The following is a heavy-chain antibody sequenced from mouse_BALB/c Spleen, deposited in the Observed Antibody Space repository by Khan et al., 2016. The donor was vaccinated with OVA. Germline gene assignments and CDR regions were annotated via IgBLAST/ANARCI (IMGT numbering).Heavy chain of an antibody. J-gene: IGHJ3*01. V-gene: IGHV1-69*02. CDR1: GSPFTSFW. CDR2: IDPPNSET. CDR3: ARGGYGSPFAF. Sequence: QVQLKQSGPELVRPGASFPLSCPSSGSPFTSFWMHWVKQRPGQGLEWIGMIDPPNSETRFNQKFKDKATLNVDKSSNTAYMQLSSLTSEDSAVYYCARGGYGSPFAFWGQGTLVTVSA. D-gene: IGHD1-1*01.